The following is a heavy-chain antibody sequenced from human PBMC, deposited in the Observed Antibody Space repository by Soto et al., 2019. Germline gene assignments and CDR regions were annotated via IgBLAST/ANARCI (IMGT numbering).Heavy chain of an antibody. Sequence: SVKVSCKASGDNFGSYSLIWMRQAPGQGLEWMGRITPILGEANSAQKFQDRVTITADRFTNIAYMEMSSLRSEDTAVYYCAREFIEVAVFESWGQGTLVTV. V-gene: IGHV1-69*08. CDR2: ITPILGEA. J-gene: IGHJ4*02. CDR1: GDNFGSYS. CDR3: AREFIEVAVFES. D-gene: IGHD6-19*01.